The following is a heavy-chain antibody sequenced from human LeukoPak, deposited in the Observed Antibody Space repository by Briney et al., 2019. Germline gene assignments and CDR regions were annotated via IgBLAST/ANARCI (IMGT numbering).Heavy chain of an antibody. CDR3: ARELLYRPFFDY. V-gene: IGHV4-4*07. Sequence: SETLSLTCTGSGGSISSYYWSWIRQPAGKGLEWIGRIYTSGSTNYNPSLKSRVTMSVDTSKNQFSLKLSSVTAADTAVYYCARELLYRPFFDYWGQGTLVTVSS. D-gene: IGHD2-2*02. CDR2: IYTSGST. J-gene: IGHJ4*02. CDR1: GGSISSYY.